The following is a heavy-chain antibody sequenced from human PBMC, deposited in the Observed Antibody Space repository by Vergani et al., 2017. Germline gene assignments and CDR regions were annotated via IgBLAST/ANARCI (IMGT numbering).Heavy chain of an antibody. CDR2: IYYSGGT. J-gene: IGHJ3*02. V-gene: IGHV4-31*03. CDR1: GGSISSGGYY. Sequence: QVQLQESGPGLVKPSQTLSLTCTVSGGSISSGGYYWSWIRQHPGKGLEWIGYIYYSGGTYYNPSLKSRVTISVDTSKNQFSLKLSSVTAADTAVYYCAKGYCSGGSCYSYAFDIWGQGTMVTVSS. D-gene: IGHD2-15*01. CDR3: AKGYCSGGSCYSYAFDI.